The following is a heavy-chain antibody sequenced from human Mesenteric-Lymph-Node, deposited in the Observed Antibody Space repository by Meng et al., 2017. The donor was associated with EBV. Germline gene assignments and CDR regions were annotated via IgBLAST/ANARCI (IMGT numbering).Heavy chain of an antibody. V-gene: IGHV1-69*01. CDR3: ARVWGGYSFGLSDY. D-gene: IGHD5-18*01. J-gene: IGHJ4*02. CDR1: GGSFSPYT. Sequence: LVPSGAGVRKPGSSVKVSCKASGGSFSPYTITWVRQAPGQGLEWMGRIIPMFGTAKYAQNFQGRVTITADESTNTAYMELSSLRSDDTAVYYCARVWGGYSFGLSDYWGQGTLVTVSS. CDR2: IIPMFGTA.